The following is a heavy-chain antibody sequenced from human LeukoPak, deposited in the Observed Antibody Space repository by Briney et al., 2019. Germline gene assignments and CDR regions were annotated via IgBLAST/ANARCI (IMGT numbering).Heavy chain of an antibody. J-gene: IGHJ4*02. CDR1: GFTFSSYG. D-gene: IGHD2-15*01. CDR2: IWYDGSNK. Sequence: GGSLRLSCAASGFTFSSYGMHWVRQAPGKGLEWVAVIWYDGSNKYYADSVKGRFTISRDNSKNTLYLQMNSVRAEETAVYYCAKERLGYCSGGSCYVFDYWGQGTLVTVSP. V-gene: IGHV3-33*06. CDR3: AKERLGYCSGGSCYVFDY.